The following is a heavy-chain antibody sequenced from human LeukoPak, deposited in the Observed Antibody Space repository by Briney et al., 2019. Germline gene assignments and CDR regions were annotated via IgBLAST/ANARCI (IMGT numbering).Heavy chain of an antibody. J-gene: IGHJ6*02. V-gene: IGHV3-15*01. CDR3: TTRLAQSYSYGMDV. D-gene: IGHD3-16*02. CDR2: IKSKTDGGTT. Sequence: GGSLRLSCAASGFIFSNAWMTWVRQAPGKGLEWVGRIKSKTDGGTTDYAAPVKGRFTISRDDSKNTLYLQMNSLKTEDTAVYYCTTRLAQSYSYGMDVWGQGTTVTVSS. CDR1: GFIFSNAW.